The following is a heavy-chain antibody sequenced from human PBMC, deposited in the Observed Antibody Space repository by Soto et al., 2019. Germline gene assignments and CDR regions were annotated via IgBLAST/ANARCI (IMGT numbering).Heavy chain of an antibody. J-gene: IGHJ4*02. CDR1: GYTFTGYY. Sequence: ASVKVSCKASGYTFTGYYMHWVRQAPGRGLEWMGWINPNSGGTNYAQKFQGRVTMTRDTSISTAYMELSRLRSDDTAVYHCARAVGRRSTDYWGQGTLVTVSS. CDR2: INPNSGGT. V-gene: IGHV1-2*02. D-gene: IGHD2-15*01. CDR3: ARAVGRRSTDY.